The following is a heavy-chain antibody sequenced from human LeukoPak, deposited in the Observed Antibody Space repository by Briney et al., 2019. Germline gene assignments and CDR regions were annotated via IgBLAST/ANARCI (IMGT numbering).Heavy chain of an antibody. J-gene: IGHJ6*02. CDR3: ARGDSSGWYYYGMDV. CDR1: GFTVSSNY. CDR2: IYSGGST. D-gene: IGHD6-19*01. V-gene: IGHV3-53*01. Sequence: GRSLRLSCAASGFTVSSNYMSWVRQAPGKGLEWVSVIYSGGSTYYADSVKGRFTISRDNSKNTLYLQMNSLRAEDTAVYYCARGDSSGWYYYGMDVWGQGTTVTVSS.